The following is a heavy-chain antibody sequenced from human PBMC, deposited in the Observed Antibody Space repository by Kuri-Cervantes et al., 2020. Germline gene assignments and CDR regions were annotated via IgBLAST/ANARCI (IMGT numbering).Heavy chain of an antibody. CDR1: GYSFTSHW. D-gene: IGHD2-15*01. Sequence: GGSLRLSCKGSGYSFTSHWIGWVRQMPGKGLEWMGIIYPGDSDTRYSPSFQGQVTISADKSISAAYLQWSSLKASDTAMYYCARRGYCSGGSCYHNYWYFDLWGRGTLVTVSS. J-gene: IGHJ2*01. V-gene: IGHV5-51*01. CDR3: ARRGYCSGGSCYHNYWYFDL. CDR2: IYPGDSDT.